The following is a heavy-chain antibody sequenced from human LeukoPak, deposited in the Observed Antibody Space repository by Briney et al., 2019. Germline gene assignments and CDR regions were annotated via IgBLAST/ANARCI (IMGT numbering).Heavy chain of an antibody. J-gene: IGHJ3*02. CDR2: SSASSSDV. CDR1: GLAFSSSA. V-gene: IGHV3-48*01. Sequence: GGSLRLSCAASGLAFSSSAMDWVRQTPGKGLEWLSYSSASSSDVYYADSVKGRFTISRDNAKSSLYLQMNSLTAEDTAIYFCARGRDHAFDIWGQGTRVTVSS. CDR3: ARGRDHAFDI.